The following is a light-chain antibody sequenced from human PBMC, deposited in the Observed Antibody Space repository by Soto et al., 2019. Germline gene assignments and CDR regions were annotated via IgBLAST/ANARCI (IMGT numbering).Light chain of an antibody. CDR1: SSDVGGYNY. CDR3: CSYSSGSTPWV. CDR2: DVS. V-gene: IGLV2-14*03. Sequence: QSVLTQPASVSGSPGQSITISCTGTSSDVGGYNYVSWYQHHPGKAPKLIIFDVSDQPSGISDRFSASKSGNTASLTISGLQAEDEADYPCCSYSSGSTPWVFGTGTKVTVL. J-gene: IGLJ1*01.